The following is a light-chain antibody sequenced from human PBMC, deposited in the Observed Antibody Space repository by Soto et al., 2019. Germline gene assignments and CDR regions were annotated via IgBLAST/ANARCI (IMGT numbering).Light chain of an antibody. CDR3: QQYNSYWWT. J-gene: IGKJ1*01. CDR1: QSISSW. V-gene: IGKV1-5*03. Sequence: DIQMTQSPSTLSASVGGRVPITCRASQSISSWLAWYQQKPGKAPKLLIYKASSLESGVPSRFSGSGSGTEFTLTISSLQPDDFATYYCQQYNSYWWTFGQGTKVDIK. CDR2: KAS.